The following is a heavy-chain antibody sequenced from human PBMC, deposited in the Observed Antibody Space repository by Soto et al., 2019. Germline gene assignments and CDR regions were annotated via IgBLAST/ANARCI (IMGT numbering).Heavy chain of an antibody. CDR1: GFTFSSYW. D-gene: IGHD2-15*01. CDR3: ARDKGGIVVAPRYYYYMDV. V-gene: IGHV3-7*01. J-gene: IGHJ6*03. CDR2: IKQDGSEK. Sequence: PGGSLTLCCAASGFTFSSYWMSWVRQAPGKGLEWVANIKQDGSEKYYVDSVKGRFTIARDNAKNSLYLQMNSLRAEDTAVYYCARDKGGIVVAPRYYYYMDVWGKGTTVTVSS.